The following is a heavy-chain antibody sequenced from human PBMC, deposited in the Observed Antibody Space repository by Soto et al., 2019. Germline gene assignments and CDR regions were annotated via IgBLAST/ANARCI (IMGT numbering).Heavy chain of an antibody. D-gene: IGHD1-26*01. CDR3: AGVVGGRSPRYYYYMDV. CDR1: GYTFTSYG. J-gene: IGHJ6*03. V-gene: IGHV1-18*01. CDR2: ISAYSGNT. Sequence: ASVKVSCKASGYTFTSYGITWVRQAPGQGLEWMGWISAYSGNTNYTEKLQGRVTMTTDTSTSTAYMELRSLRSDDTAVYYCAGVVGGRSPRYYYYMDVWGKGTTVTVSS.